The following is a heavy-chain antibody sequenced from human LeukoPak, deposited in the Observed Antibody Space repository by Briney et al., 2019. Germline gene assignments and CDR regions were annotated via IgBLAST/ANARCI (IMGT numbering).Heavy chain of an antibody. CDR2: IYHSGST. Sequence: PSETLSLTCAVSGGSISSSNWWSWVRQPPGNGLEWIGEIYHSGSTNYNPSLKSRVTISVDKSKNQFSLKLSSVTAADTAVYYCANWHYYDSSGYYNDYWGQGTLVTVSS. V-gene: IGHV4-4*02. J-gene: IGHJ4*02. CDR3: ANWHYYDSSGYYNDY. CDR1: GGSISSSNW. D-gene: IGHD3-22*01.